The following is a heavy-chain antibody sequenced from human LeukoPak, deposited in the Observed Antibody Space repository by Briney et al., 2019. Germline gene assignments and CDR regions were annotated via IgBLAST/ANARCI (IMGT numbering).Heavy chain of an antibody. CDR2: IKQDGSEK. D-gene: IGHD3-16*01. J-gene: IGHJ4*02. V-gene: IGHV3-7*01. Sequence: GGSLRLSCAASGFTFSSYWMSWVRQAPGKGLEWVANIKQDGSEKYYVDSVKGRFTISRDNAKNSLYLQMNSLRAEDTAVYYCTLEFTRGTFDYWGQGTLVTVFS. CDR1: GFTFSSYW. CDR3: TLEFTRGTFDY.